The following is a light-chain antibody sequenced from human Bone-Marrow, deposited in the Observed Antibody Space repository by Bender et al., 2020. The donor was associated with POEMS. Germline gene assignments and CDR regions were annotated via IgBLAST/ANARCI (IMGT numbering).Light chain of an antibody. V-gene: IGLV2-23*01. CDR2: EGS. CDR3: CSYRGGSTYV. CDR1: SSDMSYNL. J-gene: IGLJ1*01. Sequence: QSALTQPASVSGSPGQSITISCTGASSDMSYNLVSWYQQHPGKAPKLMIYEGSKRPSGVSNRFSGSKSGNTASLTISGLQAEDEADYYCCSYRGGSTYVFGTGTKVIVL.